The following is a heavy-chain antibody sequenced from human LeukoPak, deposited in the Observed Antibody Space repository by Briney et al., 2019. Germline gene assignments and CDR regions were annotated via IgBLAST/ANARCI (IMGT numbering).Heavy chain of an antibody. D-gene: IGHD3-22*01. CDR2: IYHSGST. Sequence: SETLSLTCAVYGGSFSGYYWSWIRQPPGKGLEWIGSIYHSGSTYYNPSLKSRVTISVDTSKNQFSLKLSSVTAADTAVYYCAGQYYYDSSGCFDYWGQGTLVAVSS. CDR1: GGSFSGYY. J-gene: IGHJ4*02. CDR3: AGQYYYDSSGCFDY. V-gene: IGHV4-34*01.